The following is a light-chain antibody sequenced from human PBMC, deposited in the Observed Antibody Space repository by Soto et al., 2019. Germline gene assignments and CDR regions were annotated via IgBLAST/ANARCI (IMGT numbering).Light chain of an antibody. CDR3: SSYAGYNNYV. V-gene: IGLV2-8*01. Sequence: QSVLTQPPSASGSPGQSVTISCTGTSSDVGGYNYVSWYQQHPGKAPKLMIYEVSTRPSGVPDRFSGSRSGNTASLTVSGLQAEDEADYYCSSYAGYNNYVFGAGTKVTVL. J-gene: IGLJ1*01. CDR2: EVS. CDR1: SSDVGGYNY.